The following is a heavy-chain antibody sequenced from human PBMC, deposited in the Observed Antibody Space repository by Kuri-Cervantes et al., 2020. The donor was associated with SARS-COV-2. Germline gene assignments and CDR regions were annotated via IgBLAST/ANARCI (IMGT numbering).Heavy chain of an antibody. J-gene: IGHJ4*02. Sequence: SATLSLTCTVSGGSISSHYWSWIRQPPGKGLEWIGYIYYSGSTNYNPSLKSRVTISVDTSKNQFSLKLSSVTAADTAVYYCARDLGGSNYGGGDYWGQGTLVPSPQ. CDR1: GGSISSHY. CDR3: ARDLGGSNYGGGDY. V-gene: IGHV4-59*11. D-gene: IGHD4-23*01. CDR2: IYYSGST.